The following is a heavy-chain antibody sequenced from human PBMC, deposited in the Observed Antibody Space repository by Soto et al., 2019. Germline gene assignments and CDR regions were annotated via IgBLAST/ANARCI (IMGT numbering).Heavy chain of an antibody. Sequence: SVKVSCKASGDALSHYGVSWVRQVPGKGLEWMGGTTAILGTRDYAQKFQGRMTITSDESTTTSYMELNSLTSDDTAVYYCAAGDSSDTGDHWGQGTLVTVSS. D-gene: IGHD5-18*01. CDR2: TTAILGTR. CDR3: AAGDSSDTGDH. J-gene: IGHJ4*02. CDR1: GDALSHYG. V-gene: IGHV1-69*13.